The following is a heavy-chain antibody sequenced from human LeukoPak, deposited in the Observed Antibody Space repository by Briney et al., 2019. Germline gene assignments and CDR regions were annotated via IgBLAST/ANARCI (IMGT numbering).Heavy chain of an antibody. Sequence: GGSLRLSCAASGFTFSSYAMHWVRQAPGKGLEYVSAISSNGGSTYYANSVKGRFTISRDNSNNTLYLQMGSLRAEDMAVYYCARGRWLREFDYWGQGTLVTVSS. CDR3: ARGRWLREFDY. V-gene: IGHV3-64*01. J-gene: IGHJ4*02. CDR2: ISSNGGST. CDR1: GFTFSSYA. D-gene: IGHD5-24*01.